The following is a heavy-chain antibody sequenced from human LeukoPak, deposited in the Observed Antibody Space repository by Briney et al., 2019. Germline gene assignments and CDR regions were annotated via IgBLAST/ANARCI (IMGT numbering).Heavy chain of an antibody. D-gene: IGHD3-22*01. CDR1: GFTFDDYG. Sequence: GGSLRLSCAASGFTFDDYGMSWVRQAPGKGLEWVSGINWNGGSTGHADSVKGRFTISRDNAKNSLYLQMNSLRAEDTALYHCARGSSDSSGYYLDYWGQGTLVTVSS. J-gene: IGHJ4*02. V-gene: IGHV3-20*01. CDR3: ARGSSDSSGYYLDY. CDR2: INWNGGST.